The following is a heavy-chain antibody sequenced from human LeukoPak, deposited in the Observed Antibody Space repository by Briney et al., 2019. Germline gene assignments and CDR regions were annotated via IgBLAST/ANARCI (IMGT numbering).Heavy chain of an antibody. CDR2: IIPIFGTA. Sequence: SVKVSCKASGCTFSSYAISWVRQAPGQGLEWMGGIIPIFGTANYAQKFQGRVTITTDESTSTAYMELSSLRSEDTAVYYCAGGRARHKFDYWGQGTLVTVSS. CDR1: GCTFSSYA. CDR3: AGGRARHKFDY. V-gene: IGHV1-69*05. J-gene: IGHJ4*02. D-gene: IGHD6-6*01.